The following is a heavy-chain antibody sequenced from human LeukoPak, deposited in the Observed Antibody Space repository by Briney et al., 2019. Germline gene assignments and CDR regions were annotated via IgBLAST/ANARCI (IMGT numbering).Heavy chain of an antibody. CDR3: AREFRQTYNSGWSLYY. J-gene: IGHJ4*02. Sequence: PGGSLRLSCEVSGFTVHNNYMSWVRQAPGKELEWVSVIYGGRETTQYADSVKGRFTISRDNNRNIIYLQMNSLRAEDTASYYCAREFRQTYNSGWSLYYWGQGTLVTVSS. V-gene: IGHV3-53*01. D-gene: IGHD6-19*01. CDR1: GFTVHNNY. CDR2: IYGGRETT.